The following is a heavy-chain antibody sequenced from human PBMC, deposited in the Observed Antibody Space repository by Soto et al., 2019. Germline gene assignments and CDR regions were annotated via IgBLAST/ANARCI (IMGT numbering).Heavy chain of an antibody. CDR1: GGTFSSYA. Sequence: GASVKVSCKAAGGTFSSYAISWGRQAPGQGLEWMGGIIPIFGTANYAQKFQGRVTITADESTSTAYMELSSLRSEDMAVYYCARDPPNYYDSRGYPQYYGMDVWGHGTTVTVSS. CDR3: ARDPPNYYDSRGYPQYYGMDV. CDR2: IIPIFGTA. D-gene: IGHD3-22*01. J-gene: IGHJ6*02. V-gene: IGHV1-69*13.